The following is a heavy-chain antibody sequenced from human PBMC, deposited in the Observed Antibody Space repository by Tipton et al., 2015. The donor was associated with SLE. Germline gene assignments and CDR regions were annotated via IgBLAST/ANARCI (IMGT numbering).Heavy chain of an antibody. CDR1: GGSISSGGYY. J-gene: IGHJ5*02. D-gene: IGHD6-19*01. CDR2: IFNSGTT. CDR3: ARGGSVPGTRHWFDP. V-gene: IGHV4-30-4*01. Sequence: TLSLTCTVSGGSISSGGYYWSWIRQPPEKGLEWIGYIFNSGTTYYNPSLERRITISVDRSKNQFSLKLSSVTAADTAVYYCARGGSVPGTRHWFDPWGQGTLVTVSS.